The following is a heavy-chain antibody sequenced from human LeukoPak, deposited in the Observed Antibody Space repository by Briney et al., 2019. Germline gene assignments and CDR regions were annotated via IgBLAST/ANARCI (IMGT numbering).Heavy chain of an antibody. D-gene: IGHD3-10*01. V-gene: IGHV3-21*03. CDR1: GFTFSTYN. CDR3: TRDGYGSGSYYRALRDAFDI. CDR2: ISSSSSYI. J-gene: IGHJ3*02. Sequence: PGGSLRLSCAASGFTFSTYNMNWVRQAPGKGLEWVSSISSSSSYIYYADSVKGRFTISRDNAKNSLYLQMNSLRAEDTAVYYCTRDGYGSGSYYRALRDAFDIWGQGTMVTVSS.